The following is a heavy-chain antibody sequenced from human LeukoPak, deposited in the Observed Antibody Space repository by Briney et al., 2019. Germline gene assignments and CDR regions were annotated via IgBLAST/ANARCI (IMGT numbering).Heavy chain of an antibody. J-gene: IGHJ4*02. CDR3: ARSGGTYYYDSSGYYPFDY. CDR1: GFTFSSYS. V-gene: IGHV3-21*01. CDR2: ISSSSSYI. D-gene: IGHD3-22*01. Sequence: GGSLRLSCAASGFTFSSYSMNWVRQAPGKGLEWVSSISSSSSYIYYADSVKGRFTISRDNAKDSLYLQMNSLRAEDTAVYYCARSGGTYYYDSSGYYPFDYWGQGTLVTVSS.